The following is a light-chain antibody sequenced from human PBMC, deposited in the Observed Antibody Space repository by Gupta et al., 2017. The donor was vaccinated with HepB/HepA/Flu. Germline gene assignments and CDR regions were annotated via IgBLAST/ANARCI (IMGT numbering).Light chain of an antibody. CDR2: AAS. V-gene: IGKV1-39*01. Sequence: DIQMTQSPSSLSASVGDRVTITCRASQSISSYLNWYQQKPGKAPKLLIYAASSLQSGVPSRFSGSGSGTDFTLTISSLQPEDVATYYCQQSYSTAGFTFGPGTKVDIK. CDR3: QQSYSTAGFT. CDR1: QSISSY. J-gene: IGKJ3*01.